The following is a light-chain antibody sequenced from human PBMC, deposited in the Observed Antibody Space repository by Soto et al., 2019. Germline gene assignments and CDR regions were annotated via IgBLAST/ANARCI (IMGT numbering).Light chain of an antibody. CDR3: QQYNSYPWT. CDR1: QSISGW. Sequence: DIQMTQSPSTLSASVGDRVTITCRASQSISGWLAWYQQKPGKAPKLLIYKASTLESGVPSNFGGSGSGTEFTLTISSLQPEDFATYYCQQYNSYPWTFGQGTKMDIK. V-gene: IGKV1-5*03. J-gene: IGKJ1*01. CDR2: KAS.